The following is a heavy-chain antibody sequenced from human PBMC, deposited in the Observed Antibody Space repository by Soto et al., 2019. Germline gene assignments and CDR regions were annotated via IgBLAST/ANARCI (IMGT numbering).Heavy chain of an antibody. V-gene: IGHV3-48*02. CDR2: ISSSSSTI. CDR3: ASGKDYAEGGY. Sequence: EVQLVESGGGFVQPGGSLRLSCAASGFTFSSYSMNWVRQAPGKGLEWVSYISSSSSTIYYADSVKGRFTISRDNAKNSLYLHMNSLRDEDTAVYYCASGKDYAEGGYWGQGTLVTVSS. D-gene: IGHD4-17*01. J-gene: IGHJ4*02. CDR1: GFTFSSYS.